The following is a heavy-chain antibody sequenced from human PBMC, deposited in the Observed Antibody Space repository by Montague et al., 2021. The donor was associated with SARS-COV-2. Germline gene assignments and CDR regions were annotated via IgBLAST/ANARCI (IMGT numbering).Heavy chain of an antibody. CDR3: TSGREGNYNVMDV. D-gene: IGHD1-1*01. V-gene: IGHV6-1*01. CDR2: TYYRTKWYN. CDR1: GDSVSRNRAS. Sequence: CAISGDSVSRNRASWNELRQAPSTGHHWLGRTYYRTKWYNDYAVSVRGRVTINPDTSKNQFSLQLNSVTPEDTAIYYCTSGREGNYNVMDVWGQGTTVTVSS. J-gene: IGHJ6*02.